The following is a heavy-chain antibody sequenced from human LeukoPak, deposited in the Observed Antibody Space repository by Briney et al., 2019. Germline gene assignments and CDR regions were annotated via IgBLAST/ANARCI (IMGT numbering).Heavy chain of an antibody. D-gene: IGHD6-19*01. J-gene: IGHJ1*01. CDR2: ISGSGGGT. V-gene: IGHV3-23*01. Sequence: GGSLRLSCAASGFTFSSYAMNWVRQAAGKGLEWVAAISGSGGGTDYADSVEGRFTISRENSKNTLYLQMNSLRAEDTAVYYCAKGEQWLVLYFQHWGQGTLVTVSS. CDR1: GFTFSSYA. CDR3: AKGEQWLVLYFQH.